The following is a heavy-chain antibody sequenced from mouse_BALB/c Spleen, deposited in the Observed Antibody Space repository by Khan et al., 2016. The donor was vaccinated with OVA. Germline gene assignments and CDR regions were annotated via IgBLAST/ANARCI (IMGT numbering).Heavy chain of an antibody. J-gene: IGHJ4*01. CDR2: IWRDGIT. CDR3: ARSDFYAMDY. CDR1: GFSLTTYG. V-gene: IGHV2-6*02. Sequence: VQLVETGPGLVAPSHSLSITCTASGFSLTTYGVHWVRQPPGRGLEWLVVIWRDGITTYNSALKSRLSISKDNSKSQVFLKMNSLQTDDTAMYYCARSDFYAMDYWGQGTLVTVSS.